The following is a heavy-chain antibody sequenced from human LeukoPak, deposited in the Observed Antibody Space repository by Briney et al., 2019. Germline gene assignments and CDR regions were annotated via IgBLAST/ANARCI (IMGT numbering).Heavy chain of an antibody. CDR3: ARVDAGDYFDY. Sequence: SETLSLTCTVSGGSISSYYWSWLRQPPGKGLEWIGYIYYSGSTNYNPSLKSRVTISVDTSKNQFSLKLSSVTAADTAVYYCARVDAGDYFDYWGQGTLVTVSS. J-gene: IGHJ4*02. D-gene: IGHD7-27*01. CDR2: IYYSGST. CDR1: GGSISSYY. V-gene: IGHV4-59*01.